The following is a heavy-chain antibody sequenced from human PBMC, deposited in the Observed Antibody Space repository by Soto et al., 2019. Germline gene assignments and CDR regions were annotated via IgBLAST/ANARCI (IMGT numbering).Heavy chain of an antibody. CDR2: ISWNSGSI. Sequence: GGSLRLSCAASGFTFDDYAMHWVRQAPGKGLEWVSGISWNSGSIGYADSVKGRFTISRDNAKNSLYLQMNSLRAEDTAVYYCAREGHPLNWFDPWGQGTLVTVSS. CDR3: AREGHPLNWFDP. CDR1: GFTFDDYA. V-gene: IGHV3-9*01. J-gene: IGHJ5*02.